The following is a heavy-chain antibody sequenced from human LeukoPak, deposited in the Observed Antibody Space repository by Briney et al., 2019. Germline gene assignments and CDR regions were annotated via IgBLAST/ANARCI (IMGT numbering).Heavy chain of an antibody. CDR2: ISSSSSTI. CDR3: ARVRSNYDILTGYYNGDAFDI. Sequence: PGGSLRLSCAASGFTFSSYSMNWVRQAPGKGLEWVSYISSSSSTIYYADSVKGRFTISRDNAKNSLYLQMNSLRDEDTAVYYCARVRSNYDILTGYYNGDAFDIWGQGTMVTVSS. CDR1: GFTFSSYS. J-gene: IGHJ3*02. V-gene: IGHV3-48*02. D-gene: IGHD3-9*01.